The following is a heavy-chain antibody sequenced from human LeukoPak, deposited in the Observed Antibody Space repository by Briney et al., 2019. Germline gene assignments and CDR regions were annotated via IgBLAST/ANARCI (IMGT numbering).Heavy chain of an antibody. CDR3: ARHVRSGYNLLDY. V-gene: IGHV4-59*08. J-gene: IGHJ4*02. D-gene: IGHD5-24*01. Sequence: SETLSLTCKVSGGSISTYYWSWFRQPPGKGLEWIGYIYNSGSATYNPSLKSRVTMSVDTSKNQFSLKLSSVTAADTAVYYCARHVRSGYNLLDYWGQGNLVTVSS. CDR1: GGSISTYY. CDR2: IYNSGSA.